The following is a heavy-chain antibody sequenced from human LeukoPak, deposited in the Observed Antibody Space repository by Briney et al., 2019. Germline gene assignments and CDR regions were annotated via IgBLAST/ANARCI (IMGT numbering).Heavy chain of an antibody. CDR2: ISSSSSYI. CDR1: GFTFSSYS. Sequence: GGSLRLSCAASGFTFSSYSMNWVRQAPGRGLEWVSSISSSSSYIYYADSVKGRFTISRDNAKNSLYLQMNSLRAEDTAVYYCARDGLRNSYGYMNYGMDVWGQGTLVTVSS. CDR3: ARDGLRNSYGYMNYGMDV. D-gene: IGHD5-18*01. V-gene: IGHV3-21*01. J-gene: IGHJ6*02.